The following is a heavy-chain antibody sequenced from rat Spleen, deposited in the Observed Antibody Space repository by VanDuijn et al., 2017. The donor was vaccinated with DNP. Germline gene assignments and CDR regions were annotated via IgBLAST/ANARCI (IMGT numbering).Heavy chain of an antibody. V-gene: IGHV5-20*01. CDR1: GFAFSDYD. CDR2: LNSDGVVT. D-gene: IGHD1-8*01. Sequence: EVHLVESGGGLVQPGRSLKISCAASGFAFSDYDMAWVRQAPTKGLEWVAALNSDGVVTYYRDSVRGRFTGSRDNRKSSLYLQMDSLRSEGTATYYCTKTWYSSFDYWGQGIMVTVS. J-gene: IGHJ2*01. CDR3: TKTWYSSFDY.